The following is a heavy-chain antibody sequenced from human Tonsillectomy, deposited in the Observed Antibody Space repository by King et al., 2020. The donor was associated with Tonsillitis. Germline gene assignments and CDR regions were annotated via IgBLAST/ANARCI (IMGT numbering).Heavy chain of an antibody. CDR2: MNPNSGNT. CDR1: GYTFTSYD. Sequence: QLVQSGAEVKSPGASVKVSCKASGYTFTSYDINWGRQATGQGLEWMGWMNPNSGNTGYLQKFQGSVTMTRNTSISTAYMELSSLRSEDTAVYYCARMVSLANCYFRYCMDVGGQGNTVTVSS. J-gene: IGHJ6*02. V-gene: IGHV1-8*02. CDR3: ARMVSLANCYFRYCMDV. D-gene: IGHD3-10*01.